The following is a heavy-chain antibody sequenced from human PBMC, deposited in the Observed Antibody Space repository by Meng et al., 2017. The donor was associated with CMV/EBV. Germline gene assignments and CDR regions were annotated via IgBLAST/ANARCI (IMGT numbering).Heavy chain of an antibody. CDR3: ATGDPVLRFLEWLPRYYGMDV. V-gene: IGHV4-34*01. CDR2: INHSGST. D-gene: IGHD3-3*01. CDR1: GGSFSGSY. Sequence: SDPLSLTSAVYGGSFSGSYWSWIRQAPGKGLEWIGEINHSGSTNYNPSLKSRVTIAVDTSKNQFSLKLSAVTPADTAVYYCATGDPVLRFLEWLPRYYGMDVWGQGTTVTVSS. J-gene: IGHJ6*02.